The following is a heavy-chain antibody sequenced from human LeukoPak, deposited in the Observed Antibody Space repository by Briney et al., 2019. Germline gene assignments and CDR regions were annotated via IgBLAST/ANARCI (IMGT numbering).Heavy chain of an antibody. Sequence: GGSLRLPCAASGFTFSSYWMHWVRQAPGKGLEWVSVIYSGGSTYYADSVKGRFTISRDNSKNTLYLQMNSLRAEDTAVYYCASDVGATYAFDIWGQGTMVTVSS. V-gene: IGHV3-53*01. CDR2: IYSGGST. CDR3: ASDVGATYAFDI. J-gene: IGHJ3*02. D-gene: IGHD1-26*01. CDR1: GFTFSSYW.